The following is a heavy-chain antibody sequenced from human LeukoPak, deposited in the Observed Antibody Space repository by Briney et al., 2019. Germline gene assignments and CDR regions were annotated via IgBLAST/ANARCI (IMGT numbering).Heavy chain of an antibody. CDR1: GYTFTGYY. J-gene: IGHJ6*04. D-gene: IGHD3-3*01. V-gene: IGHV1-2*02. CDR3: ARAPGDFWSGYFMDV. CDR2: INPNSGGT. Sequence: ASVKVSCKASGYTFTGYYMHWVRQAPGQGLEWMGWINPNSGGTNYAQKFQGRVTMTRDTSISTAYMELSRLRSDDTAVYYCARAPGDFWSGYFMDVWGKGTTVTVSS.